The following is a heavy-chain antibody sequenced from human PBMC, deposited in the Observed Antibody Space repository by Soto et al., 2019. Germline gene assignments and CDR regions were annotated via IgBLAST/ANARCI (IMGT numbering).Heavy chain of an antibody. CDR1: GGSISSSSYY. Sequence: SETLSLTCTGSGGSISSSSYYWGGIRQPPGKGLEWIGSIYYSGSTYYNPSLKSRVTISVDTSKNQFSLKLSSVSAADTAGYNSAGHGEYWYWQGWTDPWSHGNRITVS. CDR3: AGHGEYWYWQGWTDP. D-gene: IGHD3-10*01. CDR2: IYYSGST. V-gene: IGHV4-39*01. J-gene: IGHJ5*02.